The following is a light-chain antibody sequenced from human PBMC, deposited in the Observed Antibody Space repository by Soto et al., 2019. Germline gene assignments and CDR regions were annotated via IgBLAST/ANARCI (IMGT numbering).Light chain of an antibody. V-gene: IGKV1-5*01. Sequence: DIQMTQSPSTLAASLGDRVTITCRASQSISDWLAWFQLKPGKAPKLLIYDASSLESGVPSRLSGSGSGTEFTLTISSPQPDDFPTYYCQQSYTTRHFGQGTRLEIK. J-gene: IGKJ5*01. CDR1: QSISDW. CDR2: DAS. CDR3: QQSYTTRH.